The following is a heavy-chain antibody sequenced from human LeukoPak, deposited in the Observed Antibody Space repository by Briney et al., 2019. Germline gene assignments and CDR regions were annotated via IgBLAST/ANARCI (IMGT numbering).Heavy chain of an antibody. CDR2: IYYSGST. Sequence: SETLSLTCSVSDDSITMYYWSWIRQPPGKGLEWIGYIYYSGSTNYNPSLKSRVTISVDTSKNQFSLKLSSVTAADTAVYYCARDLVTMVRGVIHWAFDIWGQGTMVTVSS. J-gene: IGHJ3*02. CDR3: ARDLVTMVRGVIHWAFDI. D-gene: IGHD3-10*01. CDR1: DDSITMYY. V-gene: IGHV4-59*01.